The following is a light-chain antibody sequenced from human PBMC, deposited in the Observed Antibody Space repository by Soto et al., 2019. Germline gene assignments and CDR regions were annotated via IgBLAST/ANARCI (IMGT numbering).Light chain of an antibody. Sequence: DIQMTQSPSSLSASVGDRVTITCRASQGISNFLAWYQQRPGEVPKLLMFAASTLQSGVPSRFSGSGSGTDFTLTISSLQPEDVATYYCQKYSSAPFTFGPGTKVDI. CDR3: QKYSSAPFT. V-gene: IGKV1-27*01. J-gene: IGKJ3*01. CDR2: AAS. CDR1: QGISNF.